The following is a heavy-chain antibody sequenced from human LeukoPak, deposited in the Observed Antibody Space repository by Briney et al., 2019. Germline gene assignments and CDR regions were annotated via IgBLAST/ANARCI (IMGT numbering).Heavy chain of an antibody. CDR1: GGSISSGTYY. V-gene: IGHV4-39*07. Sequence: SETLSLTCTVSGGSISSGTYYWSWIRQPPGKGLEWIGSIYHSGSTYYNPSLKSRVTISVDTSKNQFSLRLSSLTAADTALYYCARDRKYYYHMDVWGKGTTVTVSS. D-gene: IGHD1-14*01. CDR3: ARDRKYYYHMDV. J-gene: IGHJ6*03. CDR2: IYHSGST.